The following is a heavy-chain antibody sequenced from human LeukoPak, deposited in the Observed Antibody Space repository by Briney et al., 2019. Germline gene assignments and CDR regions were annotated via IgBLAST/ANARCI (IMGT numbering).Heavy chain of an antibody. V-gene: IGHV1-46*01. D-gene: IGHD3-22*01. CDR2: INPSGGST. CDR1: GYTFTRYY. CDR3: ARDTGYYYDSSGAYFQH. J-gene: IGHJ1*01. Sequence: GASVKVSCKASGYTFTRYYMHWVRQAPGQGLEWMGIINPSGGSTSYAQKFQGRVTMTRDTSTSTVYMELSSLRSEDMAVYYCARDTGYYYDSSGAYFQHWGQGTLVTVSS.